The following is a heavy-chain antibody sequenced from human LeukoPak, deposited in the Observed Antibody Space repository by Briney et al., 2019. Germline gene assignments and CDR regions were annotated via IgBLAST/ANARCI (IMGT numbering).Heavy chain of an antibody. J-gene: IGHJ5*02. Sequence: ASVKVSCKASGYTFTSYGISWVRQAPGQGIEWMGWISAYNGNTNYAQKLQGRVNITTDTSTSTAYMEVRRVRSDDTAVYYCARDRITMIVVAPVGFDPWGQGTLVTVSS. CDR2: ISAYNGNT. CDR1: GYTFTSYG. V-gene: IGHV1-18*01. D-gene: IGHD3-22*01. CDR3: ARDRITMIVVAPVGFDP.